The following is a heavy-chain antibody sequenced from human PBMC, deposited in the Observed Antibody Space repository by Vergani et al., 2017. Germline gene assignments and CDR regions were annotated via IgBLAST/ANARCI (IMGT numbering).Heavy chain of an antibody. CDR2: INHSGST. D-gene: IGHD6-13*01. CDR1: GGSFSGYY. CDR3: AARIAAAGTRDY. Sequence: QVQLQQWGAGLLKPSETLSLTFAVYGGSFSGYYWSWIRQPPGKGLEWIGEINHSGSTNYNPSLKSRVTISVDTSKNQFSLKLSSVTAADTAVYYCAARIAAAGTRDYWGQGTLVTVSS. V-gene: IGHV4-34*01. J-gene: IGHJ4*02.